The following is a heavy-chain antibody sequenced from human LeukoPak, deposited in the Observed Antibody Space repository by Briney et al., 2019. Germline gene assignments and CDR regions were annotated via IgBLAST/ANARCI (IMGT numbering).Heavy chain of an antibody. J-gene: IGHJ4*02. D-gene: IGHD1-1*01. V-gene: IGHV3-30*02. CDR3: SRDNNWAFDY. Sequence: PGGSLRLSCAASGFSFNNKGAHWVRQAPGKGLEWVAHIQGDGGGVFYSDSVKGRLTVSRDSSQNTVYLQMNSLRIEDTAVYFCSRDNNWAFDYWGQGTLVTVSS. CDR1: GFSFNNKG. CDR2: IQGDGGGV.